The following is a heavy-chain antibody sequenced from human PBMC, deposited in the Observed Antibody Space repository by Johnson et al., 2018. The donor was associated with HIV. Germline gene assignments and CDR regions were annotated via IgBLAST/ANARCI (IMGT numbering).Heavy chain of an antibody. D-gene: IGHD3-10*01. CDR2: IGSSGDT. CDR1: GFIFSSYD. CDR3: AKSTQANILRESGPYGAFDI. J-gene: IGHJ3*02. Sequence: VQLVESGGGLVQPGGSLRLSCAASGFIFSSYDMHWVRQTTGKGLEWISGIGSSGDTFYPGSVKGRFTISRANAKNSLYLQMNSLRAGDTGVYYCAKSTQANILRESGPYGAFDIWGQGTMVTVSS. V-gene: IGHV3-13*01.